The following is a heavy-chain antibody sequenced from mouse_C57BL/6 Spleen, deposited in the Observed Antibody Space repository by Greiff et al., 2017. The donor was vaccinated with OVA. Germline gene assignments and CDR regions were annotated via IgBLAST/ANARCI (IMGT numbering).Heavy chain of an antibody. CDR2: IDPEDGDT. J-gene: IGHJ1*03. V-gene: IGHV14-1*01. Sequence: EVKLMESGAELVRPGASVKLSCTASGFNIKDYYMHWVKQRPEQGLEWIGRIDPEDGDTEYAPKFQGKATMTAATSSNPAYLQLSSLTSEDTAVYYCTTYYGSSWNWYFDVWGTGTTVTVSS. CDR3: TTYYGSSWNWYFDV. D-gene: IGHD1-1*01. CDR1: GFNIKDYY.